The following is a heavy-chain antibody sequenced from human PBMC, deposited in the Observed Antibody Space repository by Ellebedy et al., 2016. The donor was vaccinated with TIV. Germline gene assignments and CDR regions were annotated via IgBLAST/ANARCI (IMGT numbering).Heavy chain of an antibody. CDR2: IYHSGST. CDR1: GGSISSFY. Sequence: MPSETLSLTCTVSGGSISSFYWSWIRQPPGKGLEWIGYIYHSGSTNYNPSLKSRVTISVVTSKNQFSLKLSSVTAADTAVYYCATGQRYFGWQGSAFDIWGQGTMVTVSS. V-gene: IGHV4-59*01. J-gene: IGHJ3*02. D-gene: IGHD3-9*01. CDR3: ATGQRYFGWQGSAFDI.